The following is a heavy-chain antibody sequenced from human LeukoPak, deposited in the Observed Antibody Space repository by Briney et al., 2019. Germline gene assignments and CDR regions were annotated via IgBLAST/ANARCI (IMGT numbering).Heavy chain of an antibody. J-gene: IGHJ4*02. V-gene: IGHV1-46*01. CDR3: AREVPAASLDY. Sequence: ASVKVSCNASGYTFTNYYMHWVRQAPGQGLEWMGIINPSGGSTSYAQKFQGRVTMTRDTSTSTVYMELSSLRSEDTAVYYCAREVPAASLDYWGQGTLVTVSS. CDR1: GYTFTNYY. CDR2: INPSGGST. D-gene: IGHD2-2*01.